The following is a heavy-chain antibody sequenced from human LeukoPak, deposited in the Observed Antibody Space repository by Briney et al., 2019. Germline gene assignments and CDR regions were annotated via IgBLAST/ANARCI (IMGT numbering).Heavy chain of an antibody. Sequence: ASVKVSCKASGYTFSTYDFNWVRQATGQGLEWMGWMNPNSGNTGYARKFQGRVTMTRNTSISTVYMELSSLRSEDTAVYYCARAGRQWLPLDYWGQGTLVTVSS. CDR3: ARAGRQWLPLDY. V-gene: IGHV1-8*01. J-gene: IGHJ4*02. D-gene: IGHD6-19*01. CDR1: GYTFSTYD. CDR2: MNPNSGNT.